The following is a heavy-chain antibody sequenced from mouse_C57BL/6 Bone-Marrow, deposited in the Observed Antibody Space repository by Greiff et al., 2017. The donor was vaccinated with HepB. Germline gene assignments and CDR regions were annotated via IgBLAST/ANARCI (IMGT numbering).Heavy chain of an antibody. CDR2: IYPGSGNT. Sequence: QVQLKESGAELVKPGASVKLSCKASGYTFTDYYINWVKQRPGQGLEWIARIYPGSGNTYYNEKFKGKATLTAEKSSSTAYMQLSSLTSEDSAVYFCARRANWDWFAYWGQGTLVTVSA. CDR1: GYTFTDYY. J-gene: IGHJ3*01. D-gene: IGHD4-1*01. CDR3: ARRANWDWFAY. V-gene: IGHV1-76*01.